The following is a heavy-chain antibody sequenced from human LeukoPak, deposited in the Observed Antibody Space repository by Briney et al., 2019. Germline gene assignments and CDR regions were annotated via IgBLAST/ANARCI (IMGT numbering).Heavy chain of an antibody. V-gene: IGHV4-39*07. CDR2: IYYSGST. J-gene: IGHJ5*02. D-gene: IGHD2-15*01. Sequence: SETLSLTCTVSGGSISSSSYYWGWIRQPPGKGLEWIGSIYYSGSTYYNPSLKSRVTISVDTSKNQFSLKLSSVTAADTAVYYCASHGYCSGGSCYGWFDPWGQGTLVTVSS. CDR1: GGSISSSSYY. CDR3: ASHGYCSGGSCYGWFDP.